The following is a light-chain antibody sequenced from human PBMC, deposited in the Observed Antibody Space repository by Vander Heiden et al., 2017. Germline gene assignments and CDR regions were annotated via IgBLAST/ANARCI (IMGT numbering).Light chain of an antibody. CDR3: GTWDYSLSAGV. Sequence: HSVFTQPPSVSAAPGQKVTISCSGRTSNIGSDYVSWYQQLPGTAPKLLIYDDNKRPSGIPDRFSGSRSGTSATLGITGLQTGDEADYYCGTWDYSLSAGVLGGGTKVTVL. J-gene: IGLJ2*01. V-gene: IGLV1-51*01. CDR1: TSNIGSDY. CDR2: DDN.